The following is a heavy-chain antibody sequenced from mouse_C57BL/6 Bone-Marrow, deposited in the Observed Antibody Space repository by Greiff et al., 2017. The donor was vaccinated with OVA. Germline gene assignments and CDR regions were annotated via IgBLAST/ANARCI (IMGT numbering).Heavy chain of an antibody. D-gene: IGHD2-4*01. V-gene: IGHV1-47*01. CDR3: ARAGDYDTYWYFDV. CDR1: GYTFTTYP. CDR2: FPPYNDDT. J-gene: IGHJ1*03. Sequence: VQLQQSGAVLVQPGASVKMSCKASGYTFTTYPIEWITQPHGNSLEWIGNFPPYNDDTNYNEKFKGSATLTVEKSSSTVYLELSRLAYDASAVYYCARAGDYDTYWYFDVWGTGTTVTVSS.